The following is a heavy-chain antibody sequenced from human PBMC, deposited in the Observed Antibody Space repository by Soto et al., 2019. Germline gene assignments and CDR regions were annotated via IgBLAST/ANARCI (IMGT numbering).Heavy chain of an antibody. Sequence: AAVKVSCKACGYIFTGYYMHWVRQAPGQGLEWMGWINPNSGDTNYTQKFQGWVTMTRDTSISTAYMELSRLRSDDTAVYYCATSRIGIAVAGETEYYFDYWGQGTPVTVSS. V-gene: IGHV1-2*04. J-gene: IGHJ4*02. CDR1: GYIFTGYY. D-gene: IGHD6-19*01. CDR3: ATSRIGIAVAGETEYYFDY. CDR2: INPNSGDT.